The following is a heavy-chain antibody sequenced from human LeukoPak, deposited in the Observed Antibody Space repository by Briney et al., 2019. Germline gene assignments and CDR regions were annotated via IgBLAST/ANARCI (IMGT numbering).Heavy chain of an antibody. D-gene: IGHD2-8*01. CDR3: ARDLHYCTNGVCYPFDY. J-gene: IGHJ4*02. Sequence: ASVKVSCKASGYTFTGYGISWVRQAPGQGLEWMGWISAYNGSTNYAQKLQGRVTMTTDTSTSTAYMELRSLRSDDTAVYYCARDLHYCTNGVCYPFDYWGQGTLVTVSS. CDR2: ISAYNGST. CDR1: GYTFTGYG. V-gene: IGHV1-18*01.